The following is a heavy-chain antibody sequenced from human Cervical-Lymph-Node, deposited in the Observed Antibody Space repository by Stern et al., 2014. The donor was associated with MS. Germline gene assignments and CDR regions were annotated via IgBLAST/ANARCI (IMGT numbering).Heavy chain of an antibody. CDR3: ARDQGFQLMNS. J-gene: IGHJ4*02. Sequence: QVQLQESGPGLVRPSGTLSLTCAVSGDSISNDNWWSWVRQPPGKGLQWIGEVYHTGSANCDPSLKSRVTISVDKSKNQFSLRLPSLTAADTAVYYCARDQGFQLMNSWGQGTLVIVSS. V-gene: IGHV4-4*02. CDR2: VYHTGSA. CDR1: GDSISNDNW. D-gene: IGHD2-2*01.